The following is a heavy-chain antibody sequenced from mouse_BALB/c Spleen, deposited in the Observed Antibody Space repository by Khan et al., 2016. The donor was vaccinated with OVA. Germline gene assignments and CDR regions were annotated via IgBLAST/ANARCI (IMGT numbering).Heavy chain of an antibody. CDR1: GYTFTSYN. CDR2: IYPGNGDT. Sequence: QVQLQQPGAELVKPGASVKMSCKASGYTFTSYNMHWVKQTPGQGLEWIGAIYPGNGDTSYNQKFKGKATLTADKSSSTAYMQLSSLTSEDSAVYVCGRGGGGWYIDVWGAGTTVTVAS. V-gene: IGHV1-12*01. J-gene: IGHJ1*01. CDR3: GRGGGGWYIDV.